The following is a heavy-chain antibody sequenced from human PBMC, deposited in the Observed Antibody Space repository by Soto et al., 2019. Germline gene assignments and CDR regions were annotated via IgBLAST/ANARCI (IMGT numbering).Heavy chain of an antibody. V-gene: IGHV3-64*01. CDR1: GFTFSSYA. J-gene: IGHJ5*02. Sequence: GRSLRLSSAASGFTFSSYAMHWVSQAPGKGLEYVSSISSNGGSSTYGKSVKDRFTISRDNSKNTLYLQMGSLRAEDTALYDCGRAIPAWFDLWGQGTPVTVSS. CDR2: ISSNGGSS. CDR3: GRAIPAWFDL.